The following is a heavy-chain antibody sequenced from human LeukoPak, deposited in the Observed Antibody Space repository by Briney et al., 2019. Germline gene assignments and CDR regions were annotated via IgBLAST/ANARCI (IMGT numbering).Heavy chain of an antibody. CDR2: ISSSSSYI. D-gene: IGHD4-23*01. Sequence: GFLRLSCAASGFTFSSYSMNWVRQAPGKGLEWVSSISSSSSYIYYADSVKGRFTISRDNAKNSLYLQMNSLRAEDTAVYYCARDLGKIGGNSSPFDYWGQGTLVTVSS. CDR3: ARDLGKIGGNSSPFDY. J-gene: IGHJ4*02. V-gene: IGHV3-21*01. CDR1: GFTFSSYS.